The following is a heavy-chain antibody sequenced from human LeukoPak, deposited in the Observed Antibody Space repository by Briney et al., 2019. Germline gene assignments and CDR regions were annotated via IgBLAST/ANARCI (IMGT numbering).Heavy chain of an antibody. V-gene: IGHV4-59*01. CDR3: ARNHYSSFGSHYFDS. D-gene: IGHD4-11*01. Sequence: SETLSLTCTVSGGSISSYYWSWIRQPPGKGLEWIGYIFYSGNTNYSPPLKSRVTMSVDTSRNQFSLRLSSVTAADTAVYYCARNHYSSFGSHYFDSWGQGSLVTVSS. CDR1: GGSISSYY. CDR2: IFYSGNT. J-gene: IGHJ4*02.